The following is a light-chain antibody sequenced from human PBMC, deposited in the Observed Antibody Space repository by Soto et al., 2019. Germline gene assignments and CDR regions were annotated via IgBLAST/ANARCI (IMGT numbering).Light chain of an antibody. J-gene: IGLJ1*01. V-gene: IGLV2-11*01. CDR1: SSDVGGYNY. Sequence: QSALTQPRSVSGSPGQSVTISCTGTSSDVGGYNYVSWYQQHPGKAPKLMIYDVSKRPSGVPDRFSGSKSGNTASLTISGLQAEDAADYYCCSYVGSYYVFGTGTKLTVL. CDR3: CSYVGSYYV. CDR2: DVS.